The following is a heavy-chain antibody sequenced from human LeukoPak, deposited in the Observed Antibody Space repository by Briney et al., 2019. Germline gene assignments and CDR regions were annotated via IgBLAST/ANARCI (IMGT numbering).Heavy chain of an antibody. D-gene: IGHD3-22*01. CDR2: ISYDGYNK. J-gene: IGHJ4*02. CDR3: VKNRYYSDSSGYFDY. CDR1: GFTFTSNA. Sequence: GGSLRLSCAASGFTFTSNAMHWVRQAPGKGLEWVAIISYDGYNKYYADSVKGRFTISRDNSKNTLYLQMNSLRAEDTAVYYCVKNRYYSDSSGYFDYWGQGTLVTVSS. V-gene: IGHV3-30*18.